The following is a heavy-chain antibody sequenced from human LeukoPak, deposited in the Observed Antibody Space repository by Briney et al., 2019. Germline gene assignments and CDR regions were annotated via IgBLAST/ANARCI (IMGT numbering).Heavy chain of an antibody. D-gene: IGHD6-13*01. Sequence: GESLKISCKGSGYSFTSYWIGWVRQMPGKGLEWMGIIYPGDSETRYSPSFQGPVTISADKSISTAYLRWSSLKASDTAMYYCARRSRIAAGGVEYFQHWGQGTLVTVSS. CDR1: GYSFTSYW. CDR3: ARRSRIAAGGVEYFQH. J-gene: IGHJ1*01. CDR2: IYPGDSET. V-gene: IGHV5-51*01.